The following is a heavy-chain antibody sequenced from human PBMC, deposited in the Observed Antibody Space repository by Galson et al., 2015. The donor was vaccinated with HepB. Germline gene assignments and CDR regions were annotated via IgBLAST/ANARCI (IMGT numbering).Heavy chain of an antibody. J-gene: IGHJ3*02. CDR3: AREGLPNAFDI. CDR1: GFTFSSYG. V-gene: IGHV3-33*08. CDR2: IWYDGSNK. Sequence: SLRLSCAASGFTFSSYGMHWVRQAPGKGLEWVAVIWYDGSNKYYADSVKGRFTISRDNSKNTLYLQMNSLRAEDTAVYYCAREGLPNAFDIWGQGTMVTVSS. D-gene: IGHD4-11*01.